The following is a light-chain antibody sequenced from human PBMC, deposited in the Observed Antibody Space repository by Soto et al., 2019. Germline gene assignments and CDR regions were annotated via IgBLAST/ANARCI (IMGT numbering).Light chain of an antibody. V-gene: IGKV3-11*01. J-gene: IGKJ5*01. CDR1: RSVRGN. CDR3: QQRYAWPPIT. Sequence: EIVLTQSPATLSLSPGERATLSCRASRSVRGNLAGYHQKPGQAPRLLIYDASNRAAGIPARFSGSGSETDFTLTISNLEPEDFAVYYCQQRYAWPPITFGQGTRLEIK. CDR2: DAS.